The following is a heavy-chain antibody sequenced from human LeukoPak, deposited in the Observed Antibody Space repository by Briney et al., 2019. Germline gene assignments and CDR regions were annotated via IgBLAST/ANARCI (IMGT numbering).Heavy chain of an antibody. CDR3: ARDDRTVVNRAFDN. CDR1: GGTFGSSG. CDR2: IIPFLNIV. J-gene: IGHJ4*02. D-gene: IGHD4-23*01. Sequence: PEASVKVSCKASGGTFGSSGINWVRQAPGQGLEWMGRIIPFLNIVDYAQKFQGRVTIIADKSTSTAYMELSSLRSEDTAFYYCARDDRTVVNRAFDNWGQGSLVTVSA. V-gene: IGHV1-69*04.